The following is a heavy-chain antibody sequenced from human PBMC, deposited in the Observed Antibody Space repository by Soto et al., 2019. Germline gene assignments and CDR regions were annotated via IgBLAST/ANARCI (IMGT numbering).Heavy chain of an antibody. V-gene: IGHV3-30*18. J-gene: IGHJ6*02. Sequence: QVQLVESGGGVVQPGRSLRLSCAASGFTFSSYGMHWVRQAPGKGLEWVAVISYDGSNKYYADSVKGRFTISRDNSKNTLYLQMNSLRAEDTAVYYCAKDGPYGSYYYYGMDVWGQGTTVTVSS. CDR1: GFTFSSYG. D-gene: IGHD4-17*01. CDR3: AKDGPYGSYYYYGMDV. CDR2: ISYDGSNK.